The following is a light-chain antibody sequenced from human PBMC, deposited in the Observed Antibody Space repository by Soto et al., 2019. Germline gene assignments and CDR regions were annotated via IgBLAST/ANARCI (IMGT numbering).Light chain of an antibody. CDR3: QQYNNRPPLT. Sequence: EIVMTQSPATLSVSPGERATLSCRASQSVGSKLAWYQQKPGQAPRLLIYGASTRATGIPARFSGSGSGTEFTLTISSLQSEDFAVYYCQQYNNRPPLTFGGWTKVEIK. CDR2: GAS. CDR1: QSVGSK. V-gene: IGKV3-15*01. J-gene: IGKJ4*01.